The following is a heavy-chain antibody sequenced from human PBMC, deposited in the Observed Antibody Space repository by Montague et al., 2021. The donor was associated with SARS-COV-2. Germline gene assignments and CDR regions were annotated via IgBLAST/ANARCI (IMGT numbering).Heavy chain of an antibody. Sequence: SETLSLTCTVSGGSISSYYWSWIRQPPGKGLEWIGYIYYSGSTNYNPSLKSRVTISVDTSKNQFSLKLSSVTAADTAVYYCASGTGQLSDASYVLDVWGQGTPVTVSS. V-gene: IGHV4-59*01. D-gene: IGHD3/OR15-3a*01. CDR2: IYYSGST. J-gene: IGHJ6*02. CDR3: ASGTGQLSDASYVLDV. CDR1: GGSISSYY.